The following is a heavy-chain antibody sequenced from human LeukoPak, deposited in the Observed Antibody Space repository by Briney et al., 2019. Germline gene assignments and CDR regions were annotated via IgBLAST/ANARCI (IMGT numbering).Heavy chain of an antibody. CDR1: GFTFDDYT. CDR3: ARVYSSSWYYFDY. V-gene: IGHV3-43*01. D-gene: IGHD6-13*01. CDR2: IRWDGART. Sequence: GGSLRLSCAASGFTFDDYTMHWVRQAPGKGLEWVSLIRWDGARTYYADSVKGRFTVSRGNAKNTLYLQMNSLRAEDTAVYYCARVYSSSWYYFDYWGQGTLVTVSS. J-gene: IGHJ4*02.